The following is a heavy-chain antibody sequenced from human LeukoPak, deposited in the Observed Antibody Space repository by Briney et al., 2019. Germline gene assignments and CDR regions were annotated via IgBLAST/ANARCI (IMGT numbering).Heavy chain of an antibody. Sequence: ASVKVSCKVSGYTLTELSMHWVRQAPGKGLEWMGGFDPEVGKTIYAQKFQGRVTMTEDTSTDTAYMELSSLRSEDTAVYYCARGRGKIAAAGTEMVGTYGSWFDPWGQGTLVTVSS. J-gene: IGHJ5*02. D-gene: IGHD6-13*01. CDR1: GYTLTELS. CDR3: ARGRGKIAAAGTEMVGTYGSWFDP. V-gene: IGHV1-24*01. CDR2: FDPEVGKT.